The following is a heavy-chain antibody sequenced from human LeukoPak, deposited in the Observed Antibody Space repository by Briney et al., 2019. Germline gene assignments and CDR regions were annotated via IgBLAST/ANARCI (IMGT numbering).Heavy chain of an antibody. Sequence: GGSLRLSCAASGFTFNSYVMSWVRQAPGKGLEWVSSVSGSGSTAYYADFVKGRFTIPRDNSKNTLYLQMNTMRAEDMATYYCAKARVTSFDYWGHGTLVNVSS. CDR1: GFTFNSYV. CDR2: VSGSGSTA. D-gene: IGHD3-16*01. CDR3: AKARVTSFDY. J-gene: IGHJ4*01. V-gene: IGHV3-23*01.